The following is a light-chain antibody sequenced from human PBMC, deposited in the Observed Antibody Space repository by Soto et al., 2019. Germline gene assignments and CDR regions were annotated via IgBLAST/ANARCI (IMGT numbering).Light chain of an antibody. CDR2: DTA. J-gene: IGLJ1*01. V-gene: IGLV7-46*01. CDR3: LLSDSGAYV. CDR1: TGAVTSGHS. Sequence: QTVVTQEPSLTVSPGGTVTLTCGSSTGAVTSGHSPYWFQQKPGQAPRTLIYDTANKQSWTPARFSGSLLGGKAALTLSGAQPEDEAEYYCLLSDSGAYVFGTGTKLTVL.